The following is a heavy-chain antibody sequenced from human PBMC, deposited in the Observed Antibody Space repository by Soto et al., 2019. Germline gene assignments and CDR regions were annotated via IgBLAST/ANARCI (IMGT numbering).Heavy chain of an antibody. CDR3: AKLLVEHKLVTIPDHPFDY. J-gene: IGHJ4*02. CDR1: GFTFNNYA. V-gene: IGHV3-23*01. D-gene: IGHD2-21*01. Sequence: GGSLRLSCAASGFTFNNYAMAWVRQAPGMGLEWVSGISGSGGSTYHAESVKGRFTLSRDNSKNTLYLQMNSLRAEDTAMYYCAKLLVEHKLVTIPDHPFDYWGPGTMVTVYS. CDR2: ISGSGGST.